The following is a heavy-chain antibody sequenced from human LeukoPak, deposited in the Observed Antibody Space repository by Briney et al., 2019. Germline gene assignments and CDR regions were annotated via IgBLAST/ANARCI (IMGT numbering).Heavy chain of an antibody. D-gene: IGHD3-16*02. CDR3: ARVNRGDAFDI. V-gene: IGHV3-33*03. Sequence: QPGGSLRLSCAASGFTFSSYGMHWVRQAPGKGLEWVAVIWYDGRNKFYADSLKGRSTISRDNSKNTLYLQMNSLRAEDTAVYYCARVNRGDAFDIWGQGTLVTVSS. CDR1: GFTFSSYG. CDR2: IWYDGRNK. J-gene: IGHJ3*02.